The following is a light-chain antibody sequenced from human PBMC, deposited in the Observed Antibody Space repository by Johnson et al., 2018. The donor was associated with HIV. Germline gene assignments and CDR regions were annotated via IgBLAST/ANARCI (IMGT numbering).Light chain of an antibody. CDR2: DNN. Sequence: QPVLTQPHSVSAAPGQTVTISCSGSSSNVGSSFVSWYRQVPGTAPKLLIYDNNKRPSGIPGRFSGSKSGPSATLGITGLQTGDEADYYCGTWDSSLTSYVFGAGTKVTVL. CDR1: SSNVGSSF. V-gene: IGLV1-51*01. J-gene: IGLJ1*01. CDR3: GTWDSSLTSYV.